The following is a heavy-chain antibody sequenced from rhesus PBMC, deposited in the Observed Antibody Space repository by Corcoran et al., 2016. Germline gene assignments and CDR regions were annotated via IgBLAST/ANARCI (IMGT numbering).Heavy chain of an antibody. CDR2: ISNGGGST. D-gene: IGHD4-23*01. J-gene: IGHJ4*01. CDR3: AKDPNTVTTVDY. V-gene: IGHV3S5*01. CDR1: GFTFSSYG. Sequence: EVQLVESGGGLVQPGGSLRLSCAASGFTFSSYGMSWVRQAPGKGLEWVSYISNGGGSTSYDDSVKGRFTISRDNSKNTLSLQMNSLRAEDTAVYYCAKDPNTVTTVDYWGQGVLVTVSS.